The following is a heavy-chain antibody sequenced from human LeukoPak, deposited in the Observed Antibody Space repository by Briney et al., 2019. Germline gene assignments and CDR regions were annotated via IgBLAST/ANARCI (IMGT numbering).Heavy chain of an antibody. D-gene: IGHD3-10*01. CDR2: VSSSGST. Sequence: PSETLSLTCTVSGGSISTYYWTWIRQPPGKGLEWIGYVSSSGSTKYNPSLKGRVTISLDTSKNQFSLNLSSVTAADTAVYYCARMNGPGSYAYFDYWGQGTLVTVSS. V-gene: IGHV4-59*01. CDR3: ARMNGPGSYAYFDY. J-gene: IGHJ4*02. CDR1: GGSISTYY.